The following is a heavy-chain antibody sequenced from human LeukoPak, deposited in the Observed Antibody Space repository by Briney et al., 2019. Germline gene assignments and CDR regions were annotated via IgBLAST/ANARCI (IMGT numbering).Heavy chain of an antibody. J-gene: IGHJ4*02. CDR1: GYTLTELS. D-gene: IGHD6-13*01. CDR3: ARGSLGAAGTD. Sequence: ASVKVSCKVSGYTLTELSMHWVRQAPGKGLEWMGGFDPEDGETIYAQKFQGRVTITADESTSTAYMELSSLRSEDTAVYYCARGSLGAAGTDWGQGTLVTVSS. V-gene: IGHV1-24*01. CDR2: FDPEDGET.